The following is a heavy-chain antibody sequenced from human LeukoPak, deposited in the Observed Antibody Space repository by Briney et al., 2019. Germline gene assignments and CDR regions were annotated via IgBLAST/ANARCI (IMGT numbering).Heavy chain of an antibody. CDR2: IIPIFGTA. CDR1: GGTFSSYA. J-gene: IGHJ4*02. D-gene: IGHD3-3*02. Sequence: GSSVKVSCKASGGTFSSYAISWVRQAPGQGLEWVGGIIPIFGTANYAQKFQGRVTITADESTSTAYMELSSLRSEDTAVYYCARGIFGVVIGQFDYWGQGALVTVSS. CDR3: ARGIFGVVIGQFDY. V-gene: IGHV1-69*01.